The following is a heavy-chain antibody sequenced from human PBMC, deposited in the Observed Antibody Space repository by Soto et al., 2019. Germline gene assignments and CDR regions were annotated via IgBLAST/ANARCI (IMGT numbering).Heavy chain of an antibody. CDR3: ARGRREGQLPSYYYMDV. Sequence: SETLSLTCTVSGGSISSYYWSWIRQPPGKGLEWIGYIYYSGSTNYNPSLKSRVTISVDTSKNQFSLKLSSVTAADTAVYYCARGRREGQLPSYYYMDVWGKGTTVTVSS. D-gene: IGHD2-2*01. V-gene: IGHV4-59*01. J-gene: IGHJ6*03. CDR2: IYYSGST. CDR1: GGSISSYY.